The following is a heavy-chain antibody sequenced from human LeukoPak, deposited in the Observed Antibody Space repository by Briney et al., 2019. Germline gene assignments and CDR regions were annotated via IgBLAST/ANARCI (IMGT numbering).Heavy chain of an antibody. J-gene: IGHJ3*02. Sequence: GGSLRLSCAASGFTVSSNYMSWVRQAPGKGLEWVSVIYSGGSTYYADSVKGRFTISRDNSKNTLYLQMNSLRAEDTAVYYCARASRDCSGGSCYSYDAFDIWGQGTMVTVSS. CDR1: GFTVSSNY. V-gene: IGHV3-66*01. CDR3: ARASRDCSGGSCYSYDAFDI. D-gene: IGHD2-15*01. CDR2: IYSGGST.